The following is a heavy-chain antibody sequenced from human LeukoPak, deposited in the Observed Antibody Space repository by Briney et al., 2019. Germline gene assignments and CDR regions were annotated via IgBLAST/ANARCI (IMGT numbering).Heavy chain of an antibody. CDR3: AKAFYYDSSGCIDY. Sequence: GGSLRLSCAASGFTFSSYAMSWVRQAPGKGLEWVSAISGSGGSTYYADSVKGRFTISRDNSKNTLYLQMNSLRAEDTAVYYCAKAFYYDSSGCIDYWGQGTLVTVSS. CDR1: GFTFSSYA. D-gene: IGHD3-22*01. V-gene: IGHV3-23*01. CDR2: ISGSGGST. J-gene: IGHJ4*02.